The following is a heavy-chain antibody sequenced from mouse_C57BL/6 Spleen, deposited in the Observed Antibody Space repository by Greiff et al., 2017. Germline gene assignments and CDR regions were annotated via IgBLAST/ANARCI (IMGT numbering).Heavy chain of an antibody. D-gene: IGHD1-1*01. CDR2: ISYSGST. V-gene: IGHV3-1*01. J-gene: IGHJ3*01. Sequence: EVKLVESGPGMVKPSQSLSLTCTVTGYSITSGYDWHWIRHFPGNKLEWMGYISYSGSTNYNPSLKSRISITHDTSKNHFFLKLNSVTTEDTATYYCARSSYGWFAYWGQGTLVTVSA. CDR1: GYSITSGYD. CDR3: ARSSYGWFAY.